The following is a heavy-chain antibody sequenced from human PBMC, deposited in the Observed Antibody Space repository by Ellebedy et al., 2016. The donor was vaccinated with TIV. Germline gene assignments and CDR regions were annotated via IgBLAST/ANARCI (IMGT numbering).Heavy chain of an antibody. Sequence: GESLKISCAASGFTFSAYGMHWVRQAPGKGLEWVAYIRYDGSNKYYAESVKGRFTISRDNSKNTLFLEMNSLRAEDTAIYYCAGLWFGDSPRDNSDYWGRGTLVTVSS. CDR3: AGLWFGDSPRDNSDY. J-gene: IGHJ4*02. CDR1: GFTFSAYG. CDR2: IRYDGSNK. D-gene: IGHD3-10*01. V-gene: IGHV3-30*02.